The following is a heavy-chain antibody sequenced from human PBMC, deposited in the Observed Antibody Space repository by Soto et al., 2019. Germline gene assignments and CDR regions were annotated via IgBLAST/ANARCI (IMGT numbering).Heavy chain of an antibody. D-gene: IGHD3-16*01. CDR1: GFTFSDRY. CDR2: TKNKAHSYTT. Sequence: PGGSLRLSCAASGFTFSDRYMDWVRQAPGKGLEWVGRTKNKAHSYTTEYAAPVKGRFTISRDYSRDSVYLQMNSLKTDDTAVYYCTIEGAYPGPDFDYWGQGTLVTVSS. V-gene: IGHV3-72*01. CDR3: TIEGAYPGPDFDY. J-gene: IGHJ4*02.